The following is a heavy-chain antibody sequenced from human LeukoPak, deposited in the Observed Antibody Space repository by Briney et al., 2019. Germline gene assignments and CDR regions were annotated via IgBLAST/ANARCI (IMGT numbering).Heavy chain of an antibody. CDR2: IKQDGSEK. CDR3: AKDPPYYYDSSGYGGGAFDI. CDR1: GFTFSSYW. V-gene: IGHV3-7*03. D-gene: IGHD3-22*01. J-gene: IGHJ3*02. Sequence: GGSLRLSCAASGFTFSSYWMSWVRQAPGKGLEWVANIKQDGSEKYYVDSVKGRFTISRDNANNTLFLQMNSLRAEDTAVYYCAKDPPYYYDSSGYGGGAFDIWGQGTMVTVSS.